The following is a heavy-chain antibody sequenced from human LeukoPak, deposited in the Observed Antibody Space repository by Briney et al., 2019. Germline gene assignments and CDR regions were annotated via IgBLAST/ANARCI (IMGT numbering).Heavy chain of an antibody. CDR2: IYTSGST. V-gene: IGHV4-4*07. CDR3: ARDATIVVVPAHYYYYGMDV. D-gene: IGHD2-2*01. J-gene: IGHJ6*02. Sequence: SETLSLTCTVSGGSISSYYWSWIRQPAGKGLEWIGRIYTSGSTNYNPSLKSRVTMSVDTPKNQFSLKLSSVTAADTAVYYCARDATIVVVPAHYYYYGMDVWGQGTTVTVSS. CDR1: GGSISSYY.